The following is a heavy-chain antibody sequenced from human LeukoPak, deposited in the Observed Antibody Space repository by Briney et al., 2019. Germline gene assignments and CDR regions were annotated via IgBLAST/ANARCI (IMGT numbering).Heavy chain of an antibody. CDR3: ARVFVFYYMDV. V-gene: IGHV1-2*06. D-gene: IGHD3-10*01. CDR1: GYTFTGYY. J-gene: IGHJ6*03. Sequence: ASVKVSFKASGYTFTGYYMHWVRQAPGQGLEWMGRINPNSGGTNYEQKFQVRVTMTRDRSISTAYMELSRLRSDDTAVYYCARVFVFYYMDVWGKGTTVTVSS. CDR2: INPNSGGT.